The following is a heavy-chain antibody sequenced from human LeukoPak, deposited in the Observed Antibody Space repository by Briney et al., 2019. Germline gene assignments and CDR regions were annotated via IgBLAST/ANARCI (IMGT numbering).Heavy chain of an antibody. CDR1: GGSFSGYY. CDR2: INHSGRN. J-gene: IGHJ6*02. V-gene: IGHV4-34*01. CDR3: ARGLVLPYYYYGMDV. D-gene: IGHD2-15*01. Sequence: SETLSLTCAVYGGSFSGYYWSWIRQPPGKGLEWIGEINHSGRNNYNPSLKSRVTISVDTSKNQFSLKLSSVTAADTAVYYCARGLVLPYYYYGMDVWGQGTTVTVSS.